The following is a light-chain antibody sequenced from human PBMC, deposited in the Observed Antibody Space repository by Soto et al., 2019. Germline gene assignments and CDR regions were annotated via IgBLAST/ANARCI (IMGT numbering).Light chain of an antibody. CDR3: QQSYRAPLT. J-gene: IGKJ4*01. CDR1: QSISYD. Sequence: DIQMTQSPSSLSASVGDRVTITCRASQSISYDLNWYQQKPGKAPKFLIYAASNLQSGVPSRFSGSGSGTDFTLAISSLQPEDFATYYCQQSYRAPLTFGGGTKVEIK. V-gene: IGKV1-39*01. CDR2: AAS.